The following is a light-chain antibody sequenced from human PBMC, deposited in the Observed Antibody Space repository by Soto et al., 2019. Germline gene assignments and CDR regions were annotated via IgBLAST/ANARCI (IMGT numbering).Light chain of an antibody. CDR3: QHYNSYPWT. J-gene: IGKJ1*01. CDR2: DAS. Sequence: DIQMTQSPSTLSASVGDRVTITCRVSQSISTWLAWYQQKPGKAPKLLIYDASTLESGVPSRFSGSGAGTDFALTISSLQPDDFATYYCQHYNSYPWTFGQGTKVDIK. V-gene: IGKV1-5*01. CDR1: QSISTW.